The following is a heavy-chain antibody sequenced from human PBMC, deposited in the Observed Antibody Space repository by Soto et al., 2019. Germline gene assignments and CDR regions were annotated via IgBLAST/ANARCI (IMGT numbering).Heavy chain of an antibody. Sequence: QVQLVESGGGVVQPGRSLRLSCAASGFTFSSYAMHWVRQAPGKGLEWVAVISYDGSNKYYADSVKGRFTISRDNSKNTLYLQVNSLRAEDTAVYYCARGLREWLPYYFDYWGQGTLVTVSS. CDR2: ISYDGSNK. CDR1: GFTFSSYA. V-gene: IGHV3-30-3*01. D-gene: IGHD3-16*01. CDR3: ARGLREWLPYYFDY. J-gene: IGHJ4*02.